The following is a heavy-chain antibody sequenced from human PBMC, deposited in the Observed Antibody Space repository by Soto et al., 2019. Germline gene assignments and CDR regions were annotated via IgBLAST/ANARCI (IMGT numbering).Heavy chain of an antibody. D-gene: IGHD3-9*01. CDR1: GFTFSTYT. Sequence: PGGSLRLSCAASGFTFSTYTMNWVRQAPGKVLEWVSGIGCCSGSGTYYADFVKGRFTISRDNSKNMVFLQMNGLRAEDTAVYYCAKDRQPDGIWTFDSWGQGTPVTVSS. J-gene: IGHJ4*02. CDR2: IGCCSGSGT. CDR3: AKDRQPDGIWTFDS. V-gene: IGHV3-23*01.